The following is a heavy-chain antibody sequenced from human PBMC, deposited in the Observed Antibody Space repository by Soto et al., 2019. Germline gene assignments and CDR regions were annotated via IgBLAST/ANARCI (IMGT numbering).Heavy chain of an antibody. Sequence: VQLLESGGDLVQPGGSLRLSCVASGFILNNYAMSWVRQAPGKGLEWVSTLGCTDGDSDGVPWYEDSVKGRFTISRDSSATALFLHMDNLRGEDSALYYCVKRGRNWGAFDFWGQGTTVVVSS. CDR3: VKRGRNWGAFDF. D-gene: IGHD7-27*01. J-gene: IGHJ3*01. V-gene: IGHV3-23*01. CDR1: GFILNNYA. CDR2: LGCTDGDSDGVP.